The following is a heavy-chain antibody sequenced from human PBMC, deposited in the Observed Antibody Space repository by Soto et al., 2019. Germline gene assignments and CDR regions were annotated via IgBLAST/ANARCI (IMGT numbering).Heavy chain of an antibody. Sequence: PSETLSLTCTVSGGSISSYYWSWIRQPPGKGLEWIGYIYYSGSTNYNPSLKSRVTISVDTSKNQFSLKLSSVTAADTAVYYCARVCLSEQSGGSCPHGDYYYYGMDVWGQGTTVTVSS. CDR3: ARVCLSEQSGGSCPHGDYYYYGMDV. CDR2: IYYSGST. J-gene: IGHJ6*02. CDR1: GGSISSYY. D-gene: IGHD2-15*01. V-gene: IGHV4-59*01.